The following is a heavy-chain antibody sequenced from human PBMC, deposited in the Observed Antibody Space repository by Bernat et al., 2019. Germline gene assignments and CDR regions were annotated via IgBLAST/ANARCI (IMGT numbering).Heavy chain of an antibody. CDR2: ISSSSSYI. Sequence: EVQLVESVGGLVKPGGSLRLSCAASGFTFSRYSMNWVRQSPGKGLEWVSSISSSSSYIYYADSVKGRFTISTDNAKNSLYLQMNSLRAEDTSVYYCAIVVPAAIGPNWFDPWGQGTLVTVSS. V-gene: IGHV3-21*01. CDR1: GFTFSRYS. D-gene: IGHD2-2*02. J-gene: IGHJ5*02. CDR3: AIVVPAAIGPNWFDP.